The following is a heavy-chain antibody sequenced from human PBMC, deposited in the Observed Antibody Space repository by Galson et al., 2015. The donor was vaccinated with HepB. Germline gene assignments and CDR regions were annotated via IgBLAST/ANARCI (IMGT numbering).Heavy chain of an antibody. J-gene: IGHJ4*02. Sequence: AVISYDGSNKYYADSVKGRFTISRDNSKNTLYLQMNSLRAEDTAVYYCARARGGPFDYWGQGTLVTVSS. D-gene: IGHD3-16*01. V-gene: IGHV3-30-3*01. CDR2: ISYDGSNK. CDR3: ARARGGPFDY.